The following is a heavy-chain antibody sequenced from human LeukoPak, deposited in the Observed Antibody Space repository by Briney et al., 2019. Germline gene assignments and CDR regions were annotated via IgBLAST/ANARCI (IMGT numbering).Heavy chain of an antibody. CDR1: GDSISSGGYY. J-gene: IGHJ5*02. D-gene: IGHD2-2*01. V-gene: IGHV4-31*03. CDR2: IYYSGST. Sequence: SQTLSLTCTVSGDSISSGGYYWSWIRQHPGKGLEWLGYIYYSGSTYYNPSLKSRVTISVDTSKNQFSLKLISVTAADTAVYYCATGGSGTSTNWFDPWGQGTLVTVSS. CDR3: ATGGSGTSTNWFDP.